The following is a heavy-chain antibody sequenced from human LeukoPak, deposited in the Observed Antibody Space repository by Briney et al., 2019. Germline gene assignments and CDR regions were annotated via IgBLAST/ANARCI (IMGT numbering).Heavy chain of an antibody. CDR3: ARDTVYPYDSSGYYV. Sequence: ASVKVSCKASGGTFSSYAISWVRQAPGQGLEWMGGIIPIFGTANYAQKFQGRVTITADESTSTAYMELSSLRSEDTAVYYCARDTVYPYDSSGYYVWGQGTMVTVSS. CDR1: GGTFSSYA. D-gene: IGHD3-22*01. CDR2: IIPIFGTA. J-gene: IGHJ3*01. V-gene: IGHV1-69*13.